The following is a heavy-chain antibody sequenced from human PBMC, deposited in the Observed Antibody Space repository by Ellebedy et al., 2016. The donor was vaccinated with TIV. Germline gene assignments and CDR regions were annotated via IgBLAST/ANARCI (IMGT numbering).Heavy chain of an antibody. D-gene: IGHD1-1*01. CDR3: ARLDWNRPRDYGMDV. V-gene: IGHV1-69*01. J-gene: IGHJ6*02. Sequence: KFQGRVTITADESTSTAYMELSSLRSEDTAVYYCARLDWNRPRDYGMDVWGQGTTVTVSS.